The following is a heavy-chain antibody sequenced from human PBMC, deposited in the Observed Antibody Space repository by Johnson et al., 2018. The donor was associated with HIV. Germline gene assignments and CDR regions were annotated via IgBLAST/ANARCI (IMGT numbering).Heavy chain of an antibody. CDR1: GFTFTNYA. D-gene: IGHD1-1*01. V-gene: IGHV3-30-3*01. Sequence: QMQLVESGGGVVQPGRSLRLSCAASGFTFTNYAMYWVRQAPGKGLEWVALISYDGSNKYYADSVKGRFTISRDNSKNTLYLQMNSLRAEDTAVYYCARDLAGTERGNAFDIWGQGTMVTVSS. J-gene: IGHJ3*02. CDR2: ISYDGSNK. CDR3: ARDLAGTERGNAFDI.